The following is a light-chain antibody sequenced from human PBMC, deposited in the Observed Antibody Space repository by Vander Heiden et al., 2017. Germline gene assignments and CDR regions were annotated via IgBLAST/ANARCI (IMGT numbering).Light chain of an antibody. CDR3: NSRDSGLNYHYV. CDR1: SLRNNY. J-gene: IGLJ1*01. V-gene: IGLV3-19*01. CDR2: GKN. Sequence: SSELTQDPAVSVALGQTVRITCQGDSLRNNYASWYQQKPGQAPVLVIYGKNNRPSGIPDRFSGSNSGNTASLTITGAQAEDEADYYSNSRDSGLNYHYVFATGTKVTVL.